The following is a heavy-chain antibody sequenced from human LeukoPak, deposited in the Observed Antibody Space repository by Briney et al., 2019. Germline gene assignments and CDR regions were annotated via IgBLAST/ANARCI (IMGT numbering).Heavy chain of an antibody. CDR1: GGSFSGYY. D-gene: IGHD3-22*01. CDR2: INHSGST. Sequence: ASETLSLTCAVYGGSFSGYYWSWIRQPPGKGLEWIGEINHSGSTNYNPSLKSRVTISVDTSKNQFPLKLSSVTAADTAVYYCARGLGITMIVVVNYFDYWGQGTLVTVSS. CDR3: ARGLGITMIVVVNYFDY. J-gene: IGHJ4*01. V-gene: IGHV4-34*01.